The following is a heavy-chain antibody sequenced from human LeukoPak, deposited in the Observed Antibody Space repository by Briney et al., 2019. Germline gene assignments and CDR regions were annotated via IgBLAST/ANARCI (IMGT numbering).Heavy chain of an antibody. CDR1: GYSFTSYW. D-gene: IGHD6-19*01. J-gene: IGHJ2*01. Sequence: GESLKISCKGSGYSFTSYWIGWVRQIPGKGLGWMGIIYPGDSDTRYSPSFQGQVTISADKSIRTAYLQWSSLKASDTAMYYCASSVAGTFWYFDLWGRGTLVTVSS. CDR2: IYPGDSDT. CDR3: ASSVAGTFWYFDL. V-gene: IGHV5-51*01.